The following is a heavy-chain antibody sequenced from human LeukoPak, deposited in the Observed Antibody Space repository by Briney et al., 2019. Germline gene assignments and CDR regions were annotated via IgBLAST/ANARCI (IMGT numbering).Heavy chain of an antibody. CDR3: ARRSYYDSSGPDWDY. Sequence: GASVKVSCKASGYTLTTYGISWVRQAPGQGLEWMGWIDAGNGNTKYSQKFQGRVTITRDTSASTAYMELSSLRSEDTAVYYCARRSYYDSSGPDWDYWGQGTLVTVSS. D-gene: IGHD3-22*01. CDR2: IDAGNGNT. J-gene: IGHJ4*02. CDR1: GYTLTTYG. V-gene: IGHV1-3*01.